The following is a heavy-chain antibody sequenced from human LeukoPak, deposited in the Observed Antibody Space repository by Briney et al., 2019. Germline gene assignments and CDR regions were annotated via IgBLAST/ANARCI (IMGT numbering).Heavy chain of an antibody. V-gene: IGHV1-24*01. CDR3: ATWWIQLGNVYFDY. Sequence: ASVKVSCKVSGYTLTELSMHWVRQAPGKGLEWMGGFDPEDGETIYAQKFQGGVTMTEDTSTDTAYMELSSLRSEDTAVYYCATWWIQLGNVYFDYWGQGTLVTVSS. CDR1: GYTLTELS. CDR2: FDPEDGET. D-gene: IGHD5-18*01. J-gene: IGHJ4*02.